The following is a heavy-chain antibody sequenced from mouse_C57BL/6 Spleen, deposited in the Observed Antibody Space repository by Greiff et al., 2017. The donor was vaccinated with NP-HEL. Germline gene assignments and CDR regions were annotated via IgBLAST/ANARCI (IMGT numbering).Heavy chain of an antibody. CDR3: ARYDYDGYFDV. CDR1: GFTFSDYG. Sequence: DVKLVESGGGLVKPGGSLKLSCAASGFTFSDYGMHWVRQAPEKGLEWVAYISSGSSTIYYADTVKGRFTISRDNAKNTLFLQMTSLRSEDTAMYYCARYDYDGYFDVWGTGTTVTVSS. V-gene: IGHV5-17*01. D-gene: IGHD2-4*01. CDR2: ISSGSSTI. J-gene: IGHJ1*03.